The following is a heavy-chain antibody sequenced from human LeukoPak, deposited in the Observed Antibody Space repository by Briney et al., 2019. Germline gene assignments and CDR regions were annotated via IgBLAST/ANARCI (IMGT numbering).Heavy chain of an antibody. V-gene: IGHV4-38-2*02. Sequence: SETLSLTCTVSGYSISSGYYWGWIRQPPGKGLEWIGSIYHSGNTYYNPSLKTRVTISVDTSKNQFSLKLRSVTAADTAVYYCARDTIGIGLRLGEFTDYWGQGTLVTVSS. D-gene: IGHD3-16*01. CDR3: ARDTIGIGLRLGEFTDY. CDR1: GYSISSGYY. J-gene: IGHJ4*02. CDR2: IYHSGNT.